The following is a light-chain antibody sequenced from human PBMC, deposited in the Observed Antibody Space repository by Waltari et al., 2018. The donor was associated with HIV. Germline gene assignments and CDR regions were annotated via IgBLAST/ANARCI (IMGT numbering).Light chain of an antibody. Sequence: QSPLTQPASVSGSPGQSISISCSGTGSDIGAYKYVSWYQQRPVDAPKLIIYDVNERRSGVSDRFSGSKAGNTASLTISGRQAEDEADYYCCAYAGQTTYVAFGGGTKVTVL. CDR2: DVN. CDR1: GSDIGAYKY. J-gene: IGLJ2*01. CDR3: CAYAGQTTYVA. V-gene: IGLV2-23*02.